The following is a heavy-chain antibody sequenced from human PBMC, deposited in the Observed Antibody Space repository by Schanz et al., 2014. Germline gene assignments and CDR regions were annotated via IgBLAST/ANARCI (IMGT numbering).Heavy chain of an antibody. J-gene: IGHJ4*02. CDR2: ISYDGSNK. D-gene: IGHD6-13*01. CDR1: GFTFSSYG. CDR3: AKERIAAAWTFDS. Sequence: QVQLVESGGGVVQPGRSLRLSCAASGFTFSSYGMHWVRQAPGKGLEWVAVISYDGSNKYYADSVKGRFTISRDNSKNTMYLQMNSLTAEDTAVYYRAKERIAAAWTFDSWGQGTLVTVSS. V-gene: IGHV3-30*18.